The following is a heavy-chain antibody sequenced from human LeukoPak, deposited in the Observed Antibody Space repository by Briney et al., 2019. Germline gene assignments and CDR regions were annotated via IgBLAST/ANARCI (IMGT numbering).Heavy chain of an antibody. CDR2: INHSGST. V-gene: IGHV4-34*01. Sequence: SETLSLTCAVYGGSFSGYYWSWIRQPPGKGLEWIGEINHSGSTNYNPSLKSRVTISVDTSKNQFSLKLSSVTAADTAVYYCARVLPDFWSXHAFDIWGQGTMVTVSS. D-gene: IGHD3-3*01. J-gene: IGHJ3*02. CDR3: ARVLPDFWSXHAFDI. CDR1: GGSFSGYY.